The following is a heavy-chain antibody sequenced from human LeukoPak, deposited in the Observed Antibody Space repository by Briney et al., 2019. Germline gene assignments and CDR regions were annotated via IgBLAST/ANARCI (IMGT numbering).Heavy chain of an antibody. CDR2: IYSGGST. CDR3: ASTGVGDYYYGMDV. Sequence: PGGSLRLSCAASGFTVSSNYMSWVRQAPGKGLEWVSVIYSGGSTYYADSVKGRFTISRDNSKNTLYLQMNSLRAEDTAVYYCASTGVGDYYYGMDVWGQGTTVTVSS. J-gene: IGHJ6*02. D-gene: IGHD3-10*01. V-gene: IGHV3-53*01. CDR1: GFTVSSNY.